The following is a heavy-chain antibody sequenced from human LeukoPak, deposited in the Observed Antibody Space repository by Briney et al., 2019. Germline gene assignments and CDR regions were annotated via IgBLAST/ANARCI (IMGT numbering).Heavy chain of an antibody. CDR1: GGTFSSYA. CDR3: ARGQRGYYYHMDV. V-gene: IGHV1-69*05. Sequence: GASVKVSCKASGGTFSSYAISWVRQAPGQGLEWMGGIIPIFGTANYAQKFQGRVTITTDESTSTAYMELSSLRSEDTAVYYCARGQRGYYYHMDVWGKGTTVTVSS. CDR2: IIPIFGTA. J-gene: IGHJ6*03. D-gene: IGHD3-10*01.